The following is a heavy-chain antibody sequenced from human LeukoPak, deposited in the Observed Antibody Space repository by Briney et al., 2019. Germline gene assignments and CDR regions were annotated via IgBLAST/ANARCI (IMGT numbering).Heavy chain of an antibody. CDR1: GFTFSVYW. V-gene: IGHV3-74*01. Sequence: GGSLRLSFAASGFTFSVYWMHWVRQAPGKGLVWVSRINIDGSSTIYADSVQGRFTISRDNAKNTLYLQMNSLRAEDTAVYYCVRGYAGIDYWGQGTLVTVSA. J-gene: IGHJ4*02. D-gene: IGHD5-12*01. CDR3: VRGYAGIDY. CDR2: INIDGSST.